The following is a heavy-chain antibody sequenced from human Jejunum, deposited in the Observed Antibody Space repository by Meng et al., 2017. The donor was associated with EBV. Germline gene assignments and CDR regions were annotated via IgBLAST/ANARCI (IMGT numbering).Heavy chain of an antibody. CDR1: GGSFGGYF. V-gene: IGHV4-34*01. CDR3: ARSGAIIGVQGAPDY. D-gene: IGHD3-3*01. CDR2: INQVGST. J-gene: IGHJ4*02. Sequence: VQLQQWGAGLLKPSETLSLTCAVSGGSFGGYFWTWIRQAPGKGLEWIGEINQVGSTNYNPSLKSRVTISVDTSNIQFSLKVTSVTAADTAVYYCARSGAIIGVQGAPDYWGQGTLVTVSS.